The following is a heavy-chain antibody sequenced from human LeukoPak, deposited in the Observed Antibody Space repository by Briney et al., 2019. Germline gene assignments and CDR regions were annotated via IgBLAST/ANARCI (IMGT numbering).Heavy chain of an antibody. D-gene: IGHD2-8*01. J-gene: IGHJ5*02. Sequence: PSETLSLTCTVSGGSISSGGYYWSWIRQHPGKGLEWIGYIYYSGSTYYNPSLKSRVTISVDTSKNQFPLNLSSVTAADTAVYYCARDSLYCTNGVCYRWFDPWGQGTLVTVSS. CDR1: GGSISSGGYY. CDR3: ARDSLYCTNGVCYRWFDP. V-gene: IGHV4-31*03. CDR2: IYYSGST.